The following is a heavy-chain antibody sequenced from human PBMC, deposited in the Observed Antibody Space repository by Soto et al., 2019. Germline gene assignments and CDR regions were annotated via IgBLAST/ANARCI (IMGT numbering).Heavy chain of an antibody. Sequence: QVQLVQSGAEVKKPGASVKVSCKASGYTFTSYDINWVRQATGQGLEWMGWMNPNSGNTGYAQKFPGXAXSXXNTPISTADMELSSLRSEDTAVYYCASDLAGRIDYWGQGTLVTVSS. D-gene: IGHD6-25*01. CDR2: MNPNSGNT. CDR3: ASDLAGRIDY. J-gene: IGHJ4*02. V-gene: IGHV1-8*01. CDR1: GYTFTSYD.